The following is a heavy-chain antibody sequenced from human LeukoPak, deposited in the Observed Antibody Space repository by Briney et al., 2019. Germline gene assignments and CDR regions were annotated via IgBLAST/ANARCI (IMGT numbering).Heavy chain of an antibody. Sequence: SETLPLTCTVSGYSISSGYYWGWIRQPPGKGLEWIGNLYRSGDTYYCPSLKSRVTISVDTSENQFSLKLSSVTAADTAVYYCARVYYDSRGYGHYFDYWGQGTLVTVSS. CDR1: GYSISSGYY. J-gene: IGHJ4*02. V-gene: IGHV4-38-2*02. D-gene: IGHD3-22*01. CDR2: LYRSGDT. CDR3: ARVYYDSRGYGHYFDY.